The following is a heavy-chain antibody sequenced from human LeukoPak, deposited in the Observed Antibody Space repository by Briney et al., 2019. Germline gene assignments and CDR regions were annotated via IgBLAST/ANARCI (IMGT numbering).Heavy chain of an antibody. D-gene: IGHD4-23*01. CDR3: AREFYGGNSIGAFDI. V-gene: IGHV3-30*02. Sequence: GGSLRLSCAASGFTFSSYGMHWVRQAPGKGLEWVAFIRYDGSNKYYADSVKGRFTISRDNSKNTLYLQMNSLRAEDTAVYYCAREFYGGNSIGAFDIWGQGTMVTVSS. CDR2: IRYDGSNK. J-gene: IGHJ3*02. CDR1: GFTFSSYG.